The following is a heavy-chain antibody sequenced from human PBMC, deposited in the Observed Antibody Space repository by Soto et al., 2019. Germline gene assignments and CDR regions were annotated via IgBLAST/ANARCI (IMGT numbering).Heavy chain of an antibody. CDR2: IWYDGSNK. D-gene: IGHD1-20*01. J-gene: IGHJ6*02. CDR3: ARAPITGTTSGMDV. V-gene: IGHV3-33*01. CDR1: GFTFSSYG. Sequence: PGGSLRLSCAASGFTFSSYGMHWVRQAPGKGLEWVAVIWYDGSNKYYADSVKGRFTISRDNSKNTLYLQMNSLRAEDTAVYYCARAPITGTTSGMDVWGQGTTVTVSS.